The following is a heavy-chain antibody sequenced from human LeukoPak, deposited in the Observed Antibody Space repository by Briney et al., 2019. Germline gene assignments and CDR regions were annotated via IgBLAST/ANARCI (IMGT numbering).Heavy chain of an antibody. V-gene: IGHV3-53*01. CDR3: AKSSDGSTSFDQ. Sequence: GGSLRLSCAASGFTVSSNYMSWVRQAPGKGLEWVSVIYSGGFTYYADSVKGRFTISRDNSKNTLYLQINSLRAEDMALYYCAKSSDGSTSFDQWGQGTLVTVSS. CDR1: GFTVSSNY. J-gene: IGHJ4*02. CDR2: IYSGGFT. D-gene: IGHD2-2*01.